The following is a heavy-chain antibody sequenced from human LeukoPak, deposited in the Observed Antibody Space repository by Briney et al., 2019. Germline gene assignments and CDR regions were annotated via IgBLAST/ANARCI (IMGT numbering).Heavy chain of an antibody. D-gene: IGHD3-10*01. V-gene: IGHV4-4*09. J-gene: IGHJ4*02. CDR2: IYTSGST. CDR3: AGGSGSYYRSQMGY. Sequence: PSETLSLTCTVSVGSIISYYWSWIRPPPGKGLEWIGYIYTSGSTNYNPSLKSRATISVDTSKNQFSLKLSTVTSADTAVYYCAGGSGSYYRSQMGYWGQGTLVTVSS. CDR1: VGSIISYY.